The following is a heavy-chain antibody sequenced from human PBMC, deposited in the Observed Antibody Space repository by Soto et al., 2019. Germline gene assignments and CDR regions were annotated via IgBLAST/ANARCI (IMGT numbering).Heavy chain of an antibody. V-gene: IGHV3-21*01. CDR1: GFTFSSYS. CDR3: ARRVGQWLVTDGMDV. CDR2: ISSSSSYI. J-gene: IGHJ6*02. D-gene: IGHD6-19*01. Sequence: EVQLVESGGGLVKPGGSLRLSCAASGFTFSSYSMNWVRQAPGKGLEWVSSISSSSSYIYYADSVKGRFTISRDNAKNSLYLQMNSLRAEDTAVYCCARRVGQWLVTDGMDVWGQGTTVTVSS.